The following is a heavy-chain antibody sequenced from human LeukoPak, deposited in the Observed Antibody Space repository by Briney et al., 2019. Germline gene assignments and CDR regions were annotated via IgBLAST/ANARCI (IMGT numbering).Heavy chain of an antibody. D-gene: IGHD3-22*01. Sequence: GGSLRLSCAASGFTFSDYYMSWIRQAPGKELEWVSYISSSGSTIYYADSVKGRFTISRDNAKNYLYLQMNSLRDEDTAVYYCARENYDSSGYYCVWTDYWGQGTLVTVSS. CDR1: GFTFSDYY. CDR2: ISSSGSTI. V-gene: IGHV3-11*04. J-gene: IGHJ4*02. CDR3: ARENYDSSGYYCVWTDY.